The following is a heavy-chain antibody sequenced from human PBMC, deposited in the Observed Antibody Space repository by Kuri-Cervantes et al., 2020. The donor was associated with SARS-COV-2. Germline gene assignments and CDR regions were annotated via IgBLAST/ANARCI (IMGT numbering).Heavy chain of an antibody. D-gene: IGHD6-6*01. J-gene: IGHJ4*02. CDR1: GYTFTSYY. CDR3: ARGVEGSRRIAALFY. V-gene: IGHV1-46*01. CDR2: INPSGGST. Sequence: ASVKVSCKASGYTFTSYYMHWVRQAPGQGLEWMGTINPSGGSTSYAQKFQGRVTMTRDTSTSTVYMELSSLRSEDTAVYYCARGVEGSRRIAALFYWGQGTLVTVSS.